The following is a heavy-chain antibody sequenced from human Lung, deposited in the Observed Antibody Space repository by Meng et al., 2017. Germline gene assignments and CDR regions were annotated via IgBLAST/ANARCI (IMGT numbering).Heavy chain of an antibody. J-gene: IGHJ4*02. V-gene: IGHV4-39*07. CDR2: ISDGGNT. CDR3: ARVRYSSSWYLDF. Sequence: QLRLQESGPGLVKPSETLSLPCTGSGGSISSSSFYWGWIRQPPGKGLEWIGSISDGGNTYYNPSLQSRVSISVDTSKNQFSLKLRSVTAADTAVYYCARVRYSSSWYLDFWGQGALVTVSS. CDR1: GGSISSSSFY. D-gene: IGHD6-13*01.